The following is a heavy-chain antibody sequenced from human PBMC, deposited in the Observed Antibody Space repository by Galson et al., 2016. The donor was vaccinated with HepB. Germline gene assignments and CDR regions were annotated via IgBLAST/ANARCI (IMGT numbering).Heavy chain of an antibody. Sequence: SLRLSCATSGFTFNHYAMHWVRQAPAKELEWVAVVSFDGRSYQYFADSVKGRSTISRDNSKNTLYLEINTLTVEDTALYFCVKGSHYDLMSGDYGFDLWGQGTLVTVSS. D-gene: IGHD3-3*01. V-gene: IGHV3-30*18. CDR1: GFTFNHYA. CDR3: VKGSHYDLMSGDYGFDL. CDR2: VSFDGRSYQ. J-gene: IGHJ5*02.